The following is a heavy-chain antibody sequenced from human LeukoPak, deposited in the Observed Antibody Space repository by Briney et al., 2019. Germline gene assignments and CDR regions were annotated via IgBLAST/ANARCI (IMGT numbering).Heavy chain of an antibody. Sequence: ASVKVSCKASGYTFTSYGISWVRQAPGQGLEWMGWISAYNGNTNYAQKLQGRVTMTTGTSTSTAYMELRSLRSDDTAVYYCARVDDFWSGYGEKTSDYWGQGTLVTVSS. J-gene: IGHJ4*02. D-gene: IGHD3-3*01. CDR3: ARVDDFWSGYGEKTSDY. CDR1: GYTFTSYG. CDR2: ISAYNGNT. V-gene: IGHV1-18*01.